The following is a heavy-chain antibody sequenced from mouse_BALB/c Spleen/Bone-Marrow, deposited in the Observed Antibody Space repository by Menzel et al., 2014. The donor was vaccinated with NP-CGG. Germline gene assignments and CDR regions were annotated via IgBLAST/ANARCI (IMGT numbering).Heavy chain of an antibody. V-gene: IGHV1-31*01. CDR2: INPYNGAT. CDR1: GYSITGYY. J-gene: IGHJ3*01. Sequence: EVQLQQSGPELVKPGVSVKISCKASGYSITGYYMHWVKQSHVKSLEWIGRINPYNGATTYSQSFKDKASLTVDESSNPAYMDLHSLTSEDSAVYYCARGAYWGQGTLVTVSA. CDR3: ARGAY.